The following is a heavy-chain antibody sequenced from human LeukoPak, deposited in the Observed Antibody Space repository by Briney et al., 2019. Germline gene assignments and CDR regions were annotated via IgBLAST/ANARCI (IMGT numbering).Heavy chain of an antibody. J-gene: IGHJ4*02. CDR1: GFTFSSYA. CDR2: ISYDGSNK. V-gene: IGHV3-30-3*01. Sequence: PGGSLRLSCAASGFTFSSYAMHWVRQAPGKGLEWVAVISYDGSNKYYADSVKGRFTISRDNSKNTLYLQMNSLRAEDTAVYYCARGIAVAATGGDYWGQGTLVTVSS. CDR3: ARGIAVAATGGDY. D-gene: IGHD6-19*01.